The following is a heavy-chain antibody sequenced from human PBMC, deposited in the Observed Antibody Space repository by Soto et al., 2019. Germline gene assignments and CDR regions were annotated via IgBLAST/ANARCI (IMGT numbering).Heavy chain of an antibody. J-gene: IGHJ4*02. D-gene: IGHD1-26*01. CDR2: INAGNDNT. CDR1: GYTFSKYA. V-gene: IGHV1-3*01. Sequence: ASVKVSCKASGYTFSKYAMQWVRQALGQSPEWMGRINAGNDNTKYSQKFQGRVTITADKSTSTAYMEVSSLRSEDTAVYYCAIPDNPNIDPGRDFFDFWGQGTLVTVSS. CDR3: AIPDNPNIDPGRDFFDF.